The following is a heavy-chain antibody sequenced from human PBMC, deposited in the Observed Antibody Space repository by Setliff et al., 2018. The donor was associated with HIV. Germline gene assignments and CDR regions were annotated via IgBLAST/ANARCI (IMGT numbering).Heavy chain of an antibody. Sequence: ASVKVSCKASGYTFTGYYMHWVRQAPGQGLEWMGWINPNSGGTNYAQKFQGWVTMTRDTSISTAYMELGRLRSDDTAVYYCARESFGSYYGSGSYNSPSPYYYYGMDVWGQGTTVTVSS. CDR3: ARESFGSYYGSGSYNSPSPYYYYGMDV. V-gene: IGHV1-2*04. CDR1: GYTFTGYY. J-gene: IGHJ6*02. D-gene: IGHD3-10*01. CDR2: INPNSGGT.